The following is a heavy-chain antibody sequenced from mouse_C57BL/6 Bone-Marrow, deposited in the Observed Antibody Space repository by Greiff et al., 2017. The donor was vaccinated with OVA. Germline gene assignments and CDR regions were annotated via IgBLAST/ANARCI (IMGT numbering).Heavy chain of an antibody. D-gene: IGHD2-4*01. CDR3: AREEYDYERDY. J-gene: IGHJ2*01. V-gene: IGHV1-26*01. CDR1: GYTFTDYY. CDR2: INPNNGGT. Sequence: VQLQQSGPELVKPGASVKISCKASGYTFTDYYMNWVKQSHGKSLEWIGDINPNNGGTSYNQKFKGKATLTVDKSSSTAYMELRSLTSEDSAVYYCAREEYDYERDYWGKGTTLTVSS.